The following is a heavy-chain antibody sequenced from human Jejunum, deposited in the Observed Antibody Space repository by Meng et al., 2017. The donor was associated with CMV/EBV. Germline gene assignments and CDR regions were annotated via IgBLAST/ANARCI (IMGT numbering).Heavy chain of an antibody. V-gene: IGHV3-23*03. CDR3: AKDLFYDGSGYYLGN. D-gene: IGHD3-22*01. CDR1: GFPFSTYA. Sequence: SGFPFSTYALTWVRQAPGKGLEWVSLIYSGGSTTYYADSVKGRFTISRDDSKNTLYLQMNSLRAEDTAIYYCAKDLFYDGSGYYLGNWGQGALVTVSS. J-gene: IGHJ4*02. CDR2: IYSGGSTT.